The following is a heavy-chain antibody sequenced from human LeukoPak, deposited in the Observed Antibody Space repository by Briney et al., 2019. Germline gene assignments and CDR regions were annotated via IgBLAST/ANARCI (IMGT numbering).Heavy chain of an antibody. CDR1: GGSISGYF. D-gene: IGHD2-15*01. CDR2: VYYSGST. J-gene: IGHJ5*02. Sequence: SQTLSLTCTVSGGSISGYFWSWVRQPPGKGLEWIADVYYSGSTNYNPSLKSRVAISVDTSKNQFSLRLRSVTAADTAVYYCARLQRRYSPFDPWGQGILVTVSS. V-gene: IGHV4-59*08. CDR3: ARLQRRYSPFDP.